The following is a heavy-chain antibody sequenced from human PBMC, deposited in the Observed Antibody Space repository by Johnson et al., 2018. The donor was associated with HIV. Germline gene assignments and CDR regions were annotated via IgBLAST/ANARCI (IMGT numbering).Heavy chain of an antibody. Sequence: VQLVESGGGLVQPGRSLRLSCAASGFNFHDFAMHWVRQAPGKGLEWVSGVSWNSDTIAYADSVQGRFPISRHNSKNKLNLKMNSLRAEATAVYYCAKESGVQGVIITGAFDIWGQGTMVTVSS. V-gene: IGHV3-9*01. J-gene: IGHJ3*02. CDR1: GFNFHDFA. CDR3: AKESGVQGVIITGAFDI. CDR2: VSWNSDTI. D-gene: IGHD3-10*01.